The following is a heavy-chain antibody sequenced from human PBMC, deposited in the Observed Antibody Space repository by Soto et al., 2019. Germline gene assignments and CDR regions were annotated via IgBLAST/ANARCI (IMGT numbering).Heavy chain of an antibody. D-gene: IGHD7-27*01. Sequence: SETLPVTCAVSGGSIGSGGYSWSWIRQPPWKGLEWIGYIYHSGSTYYNPSLKSRVTISVDRSKNQFSLKLSSVTAADTAVYYCARASELTREKPGYYGMDVWGQGTTVTVSS. CDR1: GGSIGSGGYS. CDR2: IYHSGST. J-gene: IGHJ6*02. V-gene: IGHV4-30-2*01. CDR3: ARASELTREKPGYYGMDV.